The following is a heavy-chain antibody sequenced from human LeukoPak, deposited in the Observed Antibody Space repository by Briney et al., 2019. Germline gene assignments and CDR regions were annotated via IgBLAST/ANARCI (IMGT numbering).Heavy chain of an antibody. CDR1: GFTFNSYA. Sequence: PGGSLRLSCVASGFTFNSYAMYWVRQAPGKGLEWVAGVLGSGGSAHYTDSVEGRFTIFRDNSKNTVYLQMSSLRAEDTAVYYCGKTTVGYSSGRYPGWPIDYWGQGTLVTVSS. V-gene: IGHV3-23*01. D-gene: IGHD6-19*01. CDR3: GKTTVGYSSGRYPGWPIDY. CDR2: VLGSGGSA. J-gene: IGHJ4*02.